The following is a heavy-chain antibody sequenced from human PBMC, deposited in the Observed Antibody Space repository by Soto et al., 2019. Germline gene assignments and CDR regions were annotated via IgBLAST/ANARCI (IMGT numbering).Heavy chain of an antibody. CDR1: GFTFSSYG. V-gene: IGHV3-30*18. Sequence: QVQLVESGGGVVQPGRSLRLSCAASGFTFSSYGMHWVRQAPGKGLEWVAVISYDGSNKYYADSVKGRFTISRDNSKNTLYLQMNSLRAEDTAVYYCAKDTGGWWFGELVNDYWGQGTLVTVSS. CDR3: AKDTGGWWFGELVNDY. D-gene: IGHD3-10*01. J-gene: IGHJ4*02. CDR2: ISYDGSNK.